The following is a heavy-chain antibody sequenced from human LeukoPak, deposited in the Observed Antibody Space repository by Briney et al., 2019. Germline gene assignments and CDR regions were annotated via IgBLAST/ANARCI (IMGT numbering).Heavy chain of an antibody. CDR3: AREEWNLQYSGYDWTYYFDY. D-gene: IGHD5-12*01. Sequence: SVKVSCKASGGTFSSYAISWVRQAPGQGLEWMGGIIPIFGTANYAQKFQGRVTITADKSTSTAYMELSRLRSEDTAVYYCAREEWNLQYSGYDWTYYFDYWGQGTLVTVSS. J-gene: IGHJ4*02. CDR2: IIPIFGTA. CDR1: GGTFSSYA. V-gene: IGHV1-69*06.